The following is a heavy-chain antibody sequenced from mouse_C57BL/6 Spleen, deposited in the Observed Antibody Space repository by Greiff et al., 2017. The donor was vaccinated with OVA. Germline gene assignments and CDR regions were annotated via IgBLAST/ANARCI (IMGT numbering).Heavy chain of an antibody. CDR2: ISSGSSTI. CDR3: ANLGPGTIYYYAMDY. D-gene: IGHD4-1*01. Sequence: EVQLVESGGGLVKPGGSLKLSCAASGFTFSDYGMHWVRQAPEKGLEWVAYISSGSSTIYSADTVKGRFTISRDNAKNTLFLQMTSLRSEDTAMYYCANLGPGTIYYYAMDYWGQGTSVTVSS. V-gene: IGHV5-17*01. CDR1: GFTFSDYG. J-gene: IGHJ4*01.